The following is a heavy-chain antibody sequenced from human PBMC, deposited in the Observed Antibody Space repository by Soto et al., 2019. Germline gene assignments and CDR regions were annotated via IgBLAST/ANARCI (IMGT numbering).Heavy chain of an antibody. CDR1: GFTFSKYA. V-gene: IGHV3-23*01. D-gene: IGHD3-10*01. CDR2: ISGSGVIK. J-gene: IGHJ5*02. CDR3: AKDLTSMVRVVLPSP. Sequence: EVQLLQSGGGWVQPRGSLRLSCAASGFTFSKYAMAWVRQAPGKGLEWVSSISGSGVIKYYADSVQGRFTISRDNSNNTLSVQINRLRVEDTAIYYCAKDLTSMVRVVLPSPWGQGILVIVSS.